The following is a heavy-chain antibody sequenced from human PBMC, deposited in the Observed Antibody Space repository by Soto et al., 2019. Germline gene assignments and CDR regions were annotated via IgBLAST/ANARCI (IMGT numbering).Heavy chain of an antibody. CDR3: ARVSEMVYCSGGSCYSSDNWFDP. Sequence: GALRLACAASVFTFSSYSMNWVRQAPGKGLEWVSSISSSSSYIYYADSVKGRFTISRDNAKNSLYLQMNSLRAEDTAVYYCARVSEMVYCSGGSCYSSDNWFDPWGQGTLVTVSS. CDR1: VFTFSSYS. CDR2: ISSSSSYI. D-gene: IGHD2-15*01. J-gene: IGHJ5*02. V-gene: IGHV3-21*01.